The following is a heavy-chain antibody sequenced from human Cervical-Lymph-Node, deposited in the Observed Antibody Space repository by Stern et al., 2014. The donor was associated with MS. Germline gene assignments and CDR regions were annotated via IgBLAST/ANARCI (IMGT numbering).Heavy chain of an antibody. Sequence: VHLVESGPQLQRPGASVRVSCKASGYNFTNYAMNWVRQAPGQGLEWMGWINANTGHPTYAQGFTGHFVFSLDTSVNTAYLRIDSLKADDIAVYYCARNHFNFFDSWGQGTLVAVSS. J-gene: IGHJ5*01. CDR1: GYNFTNYA. D-gene: IGHD3-3*02. CDR2: INANTGHP. CDR3: ARNHFNFFDS. V-gene: IGHV7-4-1*01.